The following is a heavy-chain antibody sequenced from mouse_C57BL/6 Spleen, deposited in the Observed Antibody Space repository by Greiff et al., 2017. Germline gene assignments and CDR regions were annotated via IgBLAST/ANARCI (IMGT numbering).Heavy chain of an antibody. D-gene: IGHD1-1*01. CDR1: GYTFTSYW. V-gene: IGHV1-64*01. J-gene: IGHJ1*03. CDR3: ASCYCGSSDDWYFDV. Sequence: VQLQQSGAELVKPGASVKLSCKASGYTFTSYWMHWVKQRPGQGLEWIGMIHPNSGSTNYNEKFKSKATLTVDKSSSTAYMQLSSLTSEDSAVYDCASCYCGSSDDWYFDVWGTGTTVTVAS. CDR2: IHPNSGST.